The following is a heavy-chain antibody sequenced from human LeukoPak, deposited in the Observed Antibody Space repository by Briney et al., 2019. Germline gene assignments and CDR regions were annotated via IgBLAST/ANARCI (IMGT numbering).Heavy chain of an antibody. CDR3: ARESSSSSPREDYYYYMDV. CDR2: IYSGGST. CDR1: GFTFSSYA. Sequence: GGSLRLSCAASGFTFSSYAMSWVRQAPGKGLEWVSVIYSGGSTYYADSVKGRFTNSRDNSKNTLYLQMNSLRAEDTAVYYCARESSSSSPREDYYYYMDVWGKGTTVTVSS. J-gene: IGHJ6*03. V-gene: IGHV3-66*02. D-gene: IGHD6-6*01.